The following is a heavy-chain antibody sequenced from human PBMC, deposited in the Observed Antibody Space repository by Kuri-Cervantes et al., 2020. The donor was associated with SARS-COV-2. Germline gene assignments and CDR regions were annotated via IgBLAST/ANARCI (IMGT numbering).Heavy chain of an antibody. D-gene: IGHD6-13*01. CDR2: TRNKANSYTT. CDR3: ARGVLSSSSWTYYYYYMDV. CDR1: GFTFSDHY. V-gene: IGHV3-72*01. Sequence: GESLKISCAASGFTFSDHYMDWVRQAPGKGLEWVGRTRNKANSYTTEYAASVKGRFTISRDDSKNSLYLQMNSLKTEDTAVYYCARGVLSSSSWTYYYYYMDVWGKGTTVTASS. J-gene: IGHJ6*03.